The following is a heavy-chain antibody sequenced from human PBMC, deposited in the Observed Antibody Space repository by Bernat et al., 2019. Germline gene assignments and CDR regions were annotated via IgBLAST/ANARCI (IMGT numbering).Heavy chain of an antibody. Sequence: EVQLVESGGGLVKPGGSLRLSCAASGFSFSNAWMNWVRQAPGKGLEWVGRIKSKSDGGTTDYAAPVKGRFTISRDDSKSTLYMQMNSLKTEDTAVYYCTTSTHLEETFNDYWGQGTLVTVSS. CDR2: IKSKSDGGTT. J-gene: IGHJ4*02. CDR1: GFSFSNAW. CDR3: TTSTHLEETFNDY. D-gene: IGHD1-1*01. V-gene: IGHV3-15*07.